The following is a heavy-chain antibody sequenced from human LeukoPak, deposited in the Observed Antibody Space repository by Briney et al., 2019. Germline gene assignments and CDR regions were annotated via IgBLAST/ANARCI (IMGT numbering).Heavy chain of an antibody. Sequence: PSETLSLTCTVSGGSISSYYWSWIRQPPGQGLEWIGEIDQSGRTNYNPSLKSRVTISVETSKNQFSLRLTSVTAADTAVYYCAGGSIGARLKTWGQGTLVTVSS. J-gene: IGHJ5*02. D-gene: IGHD1-26*01. CDR1: GGSISSYY. V-gene: IGHV4-34*01. CDR2: IDQSGRT. CDR3: AGGSIGARLKT.